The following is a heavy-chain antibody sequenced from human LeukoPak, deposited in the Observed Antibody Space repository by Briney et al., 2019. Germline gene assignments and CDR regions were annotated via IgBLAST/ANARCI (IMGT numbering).Heavy chain of an antibody. Sequence: VGSLGLSCAASGFAFSTYAMNWVRQAPGKGLEWVSGISISGGNTFYADSVKGRFTISRDDSKNTLYLAINSLRAEDTAVYYCSAYFDYWGQGILVTVSS. V-gene: IGHV3-23*01. J-gene: IGHJ4*02. CDR3: SAYFDY. CDR2: ISISGGNT. CDR1: GFAFSTYA.